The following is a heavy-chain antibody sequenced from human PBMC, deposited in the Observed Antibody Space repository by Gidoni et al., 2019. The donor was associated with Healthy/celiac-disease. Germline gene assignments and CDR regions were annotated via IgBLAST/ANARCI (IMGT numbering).Heavy chain of an antibody. J-gene: IGHJ4*02. D-gene: IGHD4-17*01. Sequence: EVQLVESGGGLVQPGGSLRLSCAASGFTVSSNYMSWVRQATGKGLEWVSVIYSGGSTYYADSVKGRFTISRDNSKNTLYLQMNSLRAEDTAVYYCARGLRWDQPIDYWGQGTLVTVSS. CDR2: IYSGGST. CDR3: ARGLRWDQPIDY. V-gene: IGHV3-66*02. CDR1: GFTVSSNY.